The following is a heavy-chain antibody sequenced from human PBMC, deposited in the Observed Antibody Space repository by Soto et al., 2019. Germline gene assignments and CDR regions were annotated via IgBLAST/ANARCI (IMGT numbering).Heavy chain of an antibody. Sequence: GESLKISCKGSGYSFTSYWIGWVRQMPGKGLEWMGIIYPGDSDTRYSPSFQGQVTISADKSISTAYLQWSSLKASDTAMYYCARGHDDFWSGRGGVWFDPWGQGTLVTVSS. V-gene: IGHV5-51*01. CDR3: ARGHDDFWSGRGGVWFDP. D-gene: IGHD3-3*01. J-gene: IGHJ5*02. CDR1: GYSFTSYW. CDR2: IYPGDSDT.